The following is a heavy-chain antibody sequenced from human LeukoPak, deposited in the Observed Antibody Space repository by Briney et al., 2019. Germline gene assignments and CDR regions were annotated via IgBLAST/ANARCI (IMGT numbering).Heavy chain of an antibody. CDR2: IYSGGST. D-gene: IGHD3-22*01. J-gene: IGHJ3*02. Sequence: GGSLRLSCAASGFTVSSNYMSWVRQAPGKGLEWVSVIYSGGSTYYADSVKGRFTISRDNSKNTLYLQMNSLRAEDTAVYYCAKGHDSSGYYSDAFDIWGQGTMVTVSS. V-gene: IGHV3-53*01. CDR3: AKGHDSSGYYSDAFDI. CDR1: GFTVSSNY.